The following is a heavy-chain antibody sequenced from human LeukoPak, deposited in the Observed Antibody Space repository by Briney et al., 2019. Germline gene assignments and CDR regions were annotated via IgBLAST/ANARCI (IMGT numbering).Heavy chain of an antibody. Sequence: PGGSLRLSCAASGFTFSSYGMHWVRQAPGKGLEWVAVIWYDGSNKYYADSVKGRFTISRDNSKNTLYLQMNSLRAEDTAVYYCAKEGLLWFGELSYFDYWGQGALVTVSS. CDR1: GFTFSSYG. CDR3: AKEGLLWFGELSYFDY. CDR2: IWYDGSNK. V-gene: IGHV3-33*06. J-gene: IGHJ4*02. D-gene: IGHD3-10*01.